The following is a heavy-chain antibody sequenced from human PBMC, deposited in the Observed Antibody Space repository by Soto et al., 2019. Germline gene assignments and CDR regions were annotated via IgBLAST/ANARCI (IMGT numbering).Heavy chain of an antibody. Sequence: GESLKISCKGSGYSFTSYWIGWVRQMPGKGLEWMGIIYPGDSDTRYSPSFQGQVTISADKSISTAYLQWSSLKASDTAMYYCATTVEYSSSSFDYYYMDVWGKGTTVTVSS. CDR2: IYPGDSDT. D-gene: IGHD6-6*01. CDR1: GYSFTSYW. V-gene: IGHV5-51*01. CDR3: ATTVEYSSSSFDYYYMDV. J-gene: IGHJ6*03.